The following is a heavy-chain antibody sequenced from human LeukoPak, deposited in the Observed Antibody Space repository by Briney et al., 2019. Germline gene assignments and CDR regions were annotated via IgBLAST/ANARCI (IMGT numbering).Heavy chain of an antibody. J-gene: IGHJ6*03. D-gene: IGHD6-13*01. Sequence: ASVKVSCKASGYTFTGYYMHWVRQAPGQGLEWMGRINPNSGGTNYAQKFQGRVTMTRDTSISTAYMELSRLRSDDTAVYYCARVGDVPYSSSWQRYYYYYYMDVWGKGTTVTVSS. CDR2: INPNSGGT. V-gene: IGHV1-2*06. CDR1: GYTFTGYY. CDR3: ARVGDVPYSSSWQRYYYYYYMDV.